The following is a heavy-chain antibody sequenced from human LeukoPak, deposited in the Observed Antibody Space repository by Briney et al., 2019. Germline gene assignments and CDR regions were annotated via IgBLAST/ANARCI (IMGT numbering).Heavy chain of an antibody. J-gene: IGHJ4*02. Sequence: PGRSLRLSCAASGFTFSSYGMHWVRQAPGKGLEGVEVIWYDGSNKYYADSVKGRFTISRDNSKNTLYLQMNSLRAEDTAVYYCAKISAVDYDILTGYPRQENTFDYWGQGTLVTVSS. V-gene: IGHV3-33*06. CDR2: IWYDGSNK. CDR3: AKISAVDYDILTGYPRQENTFDY. CDR1: GFTFSSYG. D-gene: IGHD3-9*01.